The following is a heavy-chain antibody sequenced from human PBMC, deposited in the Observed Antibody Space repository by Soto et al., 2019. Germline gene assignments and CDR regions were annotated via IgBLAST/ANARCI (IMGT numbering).Heavy chain of an antibody. CDR2: IWYDGSNK. J-gene: IGHJ5*02. CDR1: GFTFSSYG. V-gene: IGHV3-33*01. CDR3: ARDGASITMVRGVRIHWFDP. Sequence: PGGSLRLSCAASGFTFSSYGMHWVRQAPGKGLEWVAVIWYDGSNKYYADSVKGRFTISRDNSKNTLYLQMNSLRAEDTAVYYCARDGASITMVRGVRIHWFDPWGQGTLVTVSS. D-gene: IGHD3-10*01.